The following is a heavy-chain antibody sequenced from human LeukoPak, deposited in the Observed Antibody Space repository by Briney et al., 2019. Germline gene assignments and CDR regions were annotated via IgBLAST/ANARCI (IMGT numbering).Heavy chain of an antibody. D-gene: IGHD2-2*01. J-gene: IGHJ6*02. Sequence: SQTLSLTCTVSGGSISSGDYYWSWIRQPPGKGLEWIGYIYYSGSTYYNPSLKSRVTISVDTSKNQFSLKLSSVTAADTAVYYCARDQTPLTYCSSTSCYDYYYYGMDVWGQGTTVTVSS. CDR1: GGSISSGDYY. V-gene: IGHV4-30-4*01. CDR2: IYYSGST. CDR3: ARDQTPLTYCSSTSCYDYYYYGMDV.